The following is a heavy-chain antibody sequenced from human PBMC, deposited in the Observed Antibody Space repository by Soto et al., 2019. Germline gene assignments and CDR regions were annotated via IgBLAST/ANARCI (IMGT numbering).Heavy chain of an antibody. CDR1: GGTFRSYT. Sequence: QVLLVQSGAEVKRSGSSVSVSCKASGGTFRSYTFSWMRQARRQRPEGMGGFVPIFGTATYAQKFQGRATITADESTSTTYMELKGLRTEDTAIYYCASGGYGDPFGYWGQGTLVSVSS. CDR3: ASGGYGDPFGY. CDR2: FVPIFGTA. D-gene: IGHD5-18*01. V-gene: IGHV1-69*01. J-gene: IGHJ4*02.